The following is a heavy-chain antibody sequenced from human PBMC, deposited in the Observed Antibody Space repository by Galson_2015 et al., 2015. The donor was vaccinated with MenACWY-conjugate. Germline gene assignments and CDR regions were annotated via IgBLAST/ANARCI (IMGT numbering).Heavy chain of an antibody. Sequence: SLRLSCAASGFTFSSNWMNWVRRAPGKGLEWVANIKQDGGEKYYVDSVKGRFTISRDNAKNLLYLQMNSLRAEDTAVYYCARKGNGLDYWGQGTLVTVSS. CDR2: IKQDGGEK. CDR1: GFTFSSNW. V-gene: IGHV3-7*03. J-gene: IGHJ4*02. D-gene: IGHD2-8*01. CDR3: ARKGNGLDY.